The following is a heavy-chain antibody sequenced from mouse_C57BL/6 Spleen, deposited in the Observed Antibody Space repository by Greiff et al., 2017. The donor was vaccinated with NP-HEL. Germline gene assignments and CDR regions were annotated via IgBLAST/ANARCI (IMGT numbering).Heavy chain of an antibody. Sequence: EVKLVESGGDLVKPGGSLKLSCAASGFTFSSYGMSWVRQTPDKRLEWVATISSGGSYTYYPDSVKGRFTISRDNAKNTLYLQMSSLKSEDTAMYYCARHGNYYGSSPYYFDYWGQGTTLTVSS. J-gene: IGHJ2*01. D-gene: IGHD1-1*01. V-gene: IGHV5-6*01. CDR1: GFTFSSYG. CDR3: ARHGNYYGSSPYYFDY. CDR2: ISSGGSYT.